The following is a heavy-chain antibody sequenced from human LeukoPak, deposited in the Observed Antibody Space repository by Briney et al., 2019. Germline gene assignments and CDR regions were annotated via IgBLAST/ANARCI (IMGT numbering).Heavy chain of an antibody. CDR1: VDSVSNNSAA. CDR3: TRAGGPGGYDYSY. CDR2: TYYRSKWFN. V-gene: IGHV6-1*01. J-gene: IGHJ4*02. Sequence: SQTLSLSSAISVDSVSNNSAAWNWVRQSPSRGLEWLGRTYYRSKWFNEYAQSVKSRITINPDTSKNQFSLQLNSVTPEDAAMYYCTRAGGPGGYDYSYWGQGTLVTVSS. D-gene: IGHD5-12*01.